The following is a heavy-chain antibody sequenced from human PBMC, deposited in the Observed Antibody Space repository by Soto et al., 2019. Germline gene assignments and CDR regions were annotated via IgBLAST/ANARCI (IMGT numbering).Heavy chain of an antibody. J-gene: IGHJ4*02. V-gene: IGHV3-72*01. Sequence: PGGSLILSCAASGFTFSYHYMDWVRQVPGKGLEWVGRIRKKANSYTTEYAASVKGRFTISRDDSKNSMYLQMNSLKTEDTAVYFCAKISTTSYFDFWGQGTLVTVSS. CDR3: AKISTTSYFDF. D-gene: IGHD4-17*01. CDR2: IRKKANSYTT. CDR1: GFTFSYHY.